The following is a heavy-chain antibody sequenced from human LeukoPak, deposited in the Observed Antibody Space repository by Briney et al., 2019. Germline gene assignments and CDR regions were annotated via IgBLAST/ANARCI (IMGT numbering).Heavy chain of an antibody. D-gene: IGHD1-26*01. CDR3: ARVEAVVGATIYY. J-gene: IGHJ4*02. CDR1: GGSISSGGYY. CDR2: IYHSGNT. Sequence: SETLSLTCTVSGGSISSGGYYWSWIRQTPGKGLEWIGYIYHSGNTYYNPSLKSRVTISVDRSKNQFSLKLSSVTAADTAVYYCARVEAVVGATIYYWGQETLVTVSS. V-gene: IGHV4-30-2*01.